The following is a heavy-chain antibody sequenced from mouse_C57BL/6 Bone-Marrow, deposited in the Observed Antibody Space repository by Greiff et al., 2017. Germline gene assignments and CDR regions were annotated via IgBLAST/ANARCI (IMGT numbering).Heavy chain of an antibody. CDR2: IWSDGST. D-gene: IGHD1-1*01. J-gene: IGHJ1*03. CDR3: ARSLYYGSNHWYFDV. V-gene: IGHV2-6*03. Sequence: QVQLQESGPGLVAPSQSLSITCTVSGFSLTSYGVHWVRQPPGKGLEWLVVIWSDGSTTYNSALKSRLSISKDNSKSQVFLKMNSLQTDDTAMYYCARSLYYGSNHWYFDVWGTGTTVTVSS. CDR1: GFSLTSYG.